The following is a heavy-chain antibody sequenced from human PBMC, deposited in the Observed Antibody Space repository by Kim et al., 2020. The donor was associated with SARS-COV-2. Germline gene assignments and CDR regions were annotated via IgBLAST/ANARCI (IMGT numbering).Heavy chain of an antibody. CDR3: ARDRLVVPAAPNYYYYGMDV. D-gene: IGHD2-2*01. V-gene: IGHV4-59*13. CDR2: IYYSGST. Sequence: SETLSLTCTVSGGSISSYYWSWIRQPPGKGLEWIGYIYYSGSTNYNPSLKSRVTISVDTSKNQFSLKLSSVTAADTAVYYCARDRLVVPAAPNYYYYGMDVWGQGTTVTVSS. J-gene: IGHJ6*02. CDR1: GGSISSYY.